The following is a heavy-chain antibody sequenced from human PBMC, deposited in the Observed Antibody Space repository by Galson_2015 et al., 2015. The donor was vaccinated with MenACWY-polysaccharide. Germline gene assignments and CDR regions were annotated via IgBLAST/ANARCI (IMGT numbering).Heavy chain of an antibody. J-gene: IGHJ4*02. V-gene: IGHV1-69*02. CDR2: IIPFATME. CDR3: ARVDCSGGHCYFGY. Sequence: SVKVSCKASGDSISSYSIGWVRQAPGQGLERMGRIIPFATMENYAQKFQGRVTISADTSINTVYMQLTSLTSDDTAVYFCARVDCSGGHCYFGYWGQGTLVTVSS. D-gene: IGHD2-15*01. CDR1: GDSISSYS.